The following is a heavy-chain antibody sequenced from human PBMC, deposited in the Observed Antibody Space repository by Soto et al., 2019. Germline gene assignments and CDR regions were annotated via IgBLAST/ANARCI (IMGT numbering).Heavy chain of an antibody. CDR3: ARKVGGIQLAYGMAL. CDR1: GVSISSSNW. J-gene: IGHJ6*02. CDR2: IYHSGST. V-gene: IGHV4-4*02. Sequence: SETLSLTCAVSGVSISSSNWWSWVRQPPGKGLEWIGEIYHSGSTNYNPSLKSRVTISVDKSKNQFSLKLSSVTAADTAVYYCARKVGGIQLAYGMALWGQGTTVPV. D-gene: IGHD5-18*01.